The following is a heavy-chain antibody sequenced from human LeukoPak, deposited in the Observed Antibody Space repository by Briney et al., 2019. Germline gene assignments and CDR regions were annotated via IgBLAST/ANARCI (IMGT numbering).Heavy chain of an antibody. CDR3: ARDLGVVSHYCFDY. CDR2: ISSSSSTI. V-gene: IGHV3-48*01. D-gene: IGHD2/OR15-2a*01. CDR1: GFTFSSYS. J-gene: IGHJ4*02. Sequence: PGGSLRLSCAASGFTFSSYSMNWARQAPGKGLEWVSYISSSSSTIYYADSVKGRFTISRDNAKNSLYLQMNSLRAEDTAVYYCARDLGVVSHYCFDYWGQGTLVTVSS.